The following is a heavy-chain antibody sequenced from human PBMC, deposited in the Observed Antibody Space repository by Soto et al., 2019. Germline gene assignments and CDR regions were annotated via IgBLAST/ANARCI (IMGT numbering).Heavy chain of an antibody. CDR2: ISGSGGGT. V-gene: IGHV3-23*01. Sequence: PGGSLRLSCAASGFTFSSYAMRWVRQAPGKGLEWVSSISGSGGGTYYADSVRGRFTFSRDNSKNTLYLQMNSLRAEDTAVYYCAKFGMATTKRSPPYYIDYWGQGALVTVSS. J-gene: IGHJ4*02. CDR1: GFTFSSYA. CDR3: AKFGMATTKRSPPYYIDY. D-gene: IGHD1-1*01.